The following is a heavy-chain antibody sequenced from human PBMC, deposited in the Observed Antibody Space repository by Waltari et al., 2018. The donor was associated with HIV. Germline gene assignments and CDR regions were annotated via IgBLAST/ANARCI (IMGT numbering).Heavy chain of an antibody. Sequence: QLHLQESGPGLVKPPETLSLTCTVSVGSIRRSSHSWGWVRQAPGKGLEWFGSLYYPGTTHYNPSLKSRVSMSVDTSNNQFSLNLDSVTAADTALYYCARLSETGGITFGSAFDIWGQGTMVTASS. CDR2: LYYPGTT. D-gene: IGHD2-8*02. CDR1: VGSIRRSSHS. CDR3: ARLSETGGITFGSAFDI. J-gene: IGHJ3*02. V-gene: IGHV4-39*01.